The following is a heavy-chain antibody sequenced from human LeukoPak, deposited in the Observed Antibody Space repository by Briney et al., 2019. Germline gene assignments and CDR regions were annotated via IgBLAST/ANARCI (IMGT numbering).Heavy chain of an antibody. V-gene: IGHV3-30*02. CDR1: GIDFRASG. J-gene: IGHJ4*02. CDR3: AREGGTVVIGRFDY. CDR2: IQTDGRDK. D-gene: IGHD2-2*01. Sequence: PGGSLRLSCAASGIDFRASGMHWVRQAPGMGLEWATFIQTDGRDKYYAASVAGRFTISRDNSKNTVYLNMNNLRPDDTALYYCAREGGTVVIGRFDYWGQGTLVTVSS.